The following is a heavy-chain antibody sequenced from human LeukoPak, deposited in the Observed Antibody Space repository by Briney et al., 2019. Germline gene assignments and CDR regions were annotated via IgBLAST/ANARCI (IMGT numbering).Heavy chain of an antibody. CDR1: GNTFSTIG. D-gene: IGHD2-21*01. J-gene: IGHJ4*02. CDR2: FSKSGGRT. V-gene: IGHV3-23*01. CDR3: ANVVGGY. Sequence: GGSLRLSCAVSGNTFSTIGVSWVRQAPGKGLKWVSIFSKSGGRTFYADPVRGRFTVSRDNSQDMLYLQMNSLTAEDTAVYYCANVVGGYWGQGTLVTVSS.